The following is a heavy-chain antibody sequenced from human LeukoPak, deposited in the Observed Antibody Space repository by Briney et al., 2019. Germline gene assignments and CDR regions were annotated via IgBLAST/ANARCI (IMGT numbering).Heavy chain of an antibody. J-gene: IGHJ4*02. D-gene: IGHD1-26*01. Sequence: GGSLRLSCAASGFTFSNYWMHWVRQAPGKGLVWVSRINSDGSITGYADSVEGRFTISRDNAKNTLYLQMNSLRAEDTAVYYCARGRVGPTLFDYWGQGTLVTVSS. V-gene: IGHV3-74*01. CDR3: ARGRVGPTLFDY. CDR2: INSDGSIT. CDR1: GFTFSNYW.